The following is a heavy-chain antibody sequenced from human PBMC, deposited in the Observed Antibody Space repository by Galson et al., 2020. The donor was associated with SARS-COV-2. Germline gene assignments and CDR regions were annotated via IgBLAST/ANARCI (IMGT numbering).Heavy chain of an antibody. CDR1: GFSLSTSGMC. CDR2: IDWDDDK. Sequence: SGPTLVKPTQTLTLNCTFSGFSLSTSGMCVSWIRKPPGKALEWLARIDWDDDKYYSTSLKTRLTISKDTSKNQVVLTMTNMDPVDTATYYCARTDSSSWHDAFDIWGQGTMVTVSS. CDR3: ARTDSSSWHDAFDI. V-gene: IGHV2-70*11. J-gene: IGHJ3*02. D-gene: IGHD6-13*01.